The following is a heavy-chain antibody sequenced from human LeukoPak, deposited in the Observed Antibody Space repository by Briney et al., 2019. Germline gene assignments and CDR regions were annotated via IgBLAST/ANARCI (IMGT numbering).Heavy chain of an antibody. CDR1: GFSFSDYS. D-gene: IGHD1-26*01. Sequence: GGSLRLSCAASGFSFSDYSMNWVRQAPGKGLEWVSYISSSSSAIYFADSVKGRFTMSRDNGKNSLYLQMNSLRDEDTAVYYCAKEGKKVGSTSDFDYWGRGTLVTVSS. CDR2: ISSSSSAI. V-gene: IGHV3-48*02. J-gene: IGHJ4*02. CDR3: AKEGKKVGSTSDFDY.